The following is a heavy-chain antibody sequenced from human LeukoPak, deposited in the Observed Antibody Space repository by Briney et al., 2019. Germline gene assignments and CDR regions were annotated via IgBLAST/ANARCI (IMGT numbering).Heavy chain of an antibody. V-gene: IGHV4-4*09. Sequence: SETLSLTCTVSGGSISSYYWSWIRQPPGKGLEWIGYIYTSGSTNYNPSLKSRVTISVDTSKNQFSLKLSSVTAADTAVYYCARVIVVVPAAMPPSFYYYYYGMDVWGQGTTVTVSS. J-gene: IGHJ6*02. D-gene: IGHD2-2*01. CDR1: GGSISSYY. CDR2: IYTSGST. CDR3: ARVIVVVPAAMPPSFYYYYYGMDV.